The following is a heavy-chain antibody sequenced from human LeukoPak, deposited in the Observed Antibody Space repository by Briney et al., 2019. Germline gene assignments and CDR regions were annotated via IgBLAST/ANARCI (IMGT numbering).Heavy chain of an antibody. CDR2: ISGSGTNI. CDR3: AKGIGDLYYTLDV. V-gene: IGHV3-23*01. D-gene: IGHD3-16*01. Sequence: GGSLRLSCAASGFTVSSNYMNWVRQAPGKGLEWVSVISGSGTNIYYADSVRGRFTISRDNSGNTVFLQMNSLRAEDAAVYYCAKGIGDLYYTLDVWGQGTTVSVPS. J-gene: IGHJ6*02. CDR1: GFTVSSNY.